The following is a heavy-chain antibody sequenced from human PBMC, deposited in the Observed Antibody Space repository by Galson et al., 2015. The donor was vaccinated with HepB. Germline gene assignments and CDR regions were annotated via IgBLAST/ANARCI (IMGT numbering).Heavy chain of an antibody. V-gene: IGHV4-34*01. CDR1: GGSFSGYY. D-gene: IGHD4-23*01. CDR2: INHSGST. J-gene: IGHJ5*02. Sequence: ETLSLTCAVYGGSFSGYYWSWIRQPPGKGLEWVGEINHSGSTNYNPSLKSRVTISVDTSKNRFSLKLSSVTAADTAVYYCARVWPSDYGGNSYWFDPWGQGTLVTVSS. CDR3: ARVWPSDYGGNSYWFDP.